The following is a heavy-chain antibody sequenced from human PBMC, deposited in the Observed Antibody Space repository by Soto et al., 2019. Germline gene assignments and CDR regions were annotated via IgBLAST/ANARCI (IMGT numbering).Heavy chain of an antibody. J-gene: IGHJ4*02. D-gene: IGHD2-2*01. CDR3: ASSKVAMREVADY. V-gene: IGHV3-30*03. CDR1: GFTFSNFA. Sequence: QVPRVESWGGVVQPGTSLRLSCAPSGFTFSNFAIHWVRQAPGKGLEWVALITHDGSTKYSADSVKGRFTISRDISKSTLYVQMNSLRAEDTAVYYCASSKVAMREVADYWGQGTLVTVSS. CDR2: ITHDGSTK.